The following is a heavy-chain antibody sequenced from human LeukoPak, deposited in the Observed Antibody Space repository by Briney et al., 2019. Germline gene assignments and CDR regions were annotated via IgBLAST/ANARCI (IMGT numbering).Heavy chain of an antibody. CDR3: AREDSITMIVVVPRGYFDY. CDR1: GGTFTSYY. CDR2: INPSGGST. V-gene: IGHV1-46*01. J-gene: IGHJ4*02. D-gene: IGHD3-22*01. Sequence: GASVKVSCKASGGTFTSYYMHWVRQAPGQGLEWMGIINPSGGSTSYAQKFQGRVTMTRDTSTSTVYMELSSLRSEDTAVYYCAREDSITMIVVVPRGYFDYWGQGTLVTVSS.